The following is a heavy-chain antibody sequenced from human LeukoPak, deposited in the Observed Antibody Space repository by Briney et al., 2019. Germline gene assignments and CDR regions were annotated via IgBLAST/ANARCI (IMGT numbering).Heavy chain of an antibody. CDR2: IYYSGST. D-gene: IGHD3-22*01. Sequence: SETLSLTCTVSGGSISSSSYYWGWIRQPPGKGLEWIGSIYYSGSTYYNPSLRSRVTISVDTPKNQFSLKLSSVTAADTAVYYCALYYYYDSSGYYPHDAFDIWGQGTMVTVSS. J-gene: IGHJ3*02. CDR1: GGSISSSSYY. CDR3: ALYYYYDSSGYYPHDAFDI. V-gene: IGHV4-39*01.